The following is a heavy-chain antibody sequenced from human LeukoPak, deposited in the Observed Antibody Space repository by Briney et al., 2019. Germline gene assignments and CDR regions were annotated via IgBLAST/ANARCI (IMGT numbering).Heavy chain of an antibody. CDR1: GYSFTSYW. D-gene: IGHD3-10*01. V-gene: IGHV5-51*01. CDR2: IYPGDSDT. Sequence: GESLKISCKGSGYSFTSYWIGWVRQMPGKGLEWMGIIYPGDSDTRYSPSFQGQVTISADKSISTAYLQWSSLKASDTAMYYCARTYYCGSGSQAYFDYWGQGTLVTVSS. CDR3: ARTYYCGSGSQAYFDY. J-gene: IGHJ4*02.